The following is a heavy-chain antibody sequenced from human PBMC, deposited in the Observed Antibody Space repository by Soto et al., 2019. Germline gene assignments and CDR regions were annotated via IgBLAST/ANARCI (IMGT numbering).Heavy chain of an antibody. CDR1: GFTFSGYE. V-gene: IGHV3-23*01. Sequence: LRLSCAASGFTFSGYEMNWVRQAPGKGLEWVSAISGSGATTHYADSVKGRFTISRDNSKNTLYLQMNSLRAEDTAVYYCANMYSSSSGVGYWGQGTLVTVSS. CDR3: ANMYSSSSGVGY. J-gene: IGHJ4*02. D-gene: IGHD6-6*01. CDR2: ISGSGATT.